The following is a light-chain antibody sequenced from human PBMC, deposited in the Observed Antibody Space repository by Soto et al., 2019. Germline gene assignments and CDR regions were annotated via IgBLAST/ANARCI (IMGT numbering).Light chain of an antibody. V-gene: IGLV1-44*01. J-gene: IGLJ1*01. CDR2: SNS. CDR1: SSNIGRNV. CDR3: AAWDDSLSGDV. Sequence: QSALTQSPSASATPGQRVTMSCSGGSSNIGRNVVNWYQQFPGTAPKLLMYSNSQRPPGIPARFSASKSGTSASLAISGLQSEDEADYYCAAWDDSLSGDVFGTGTKLTVL.